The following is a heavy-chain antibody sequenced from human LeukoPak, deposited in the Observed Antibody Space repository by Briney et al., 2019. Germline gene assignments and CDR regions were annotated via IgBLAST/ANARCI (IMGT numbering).Heavy chain of an antibody. D-gene: IGHD4-17*01. CDR1: GFTFSSYS. CDR3: ARADYGDL. Sequence: PGGSLRLSCAASGFTFSSYSMNWVRQAPGKGLEWVGYIYYSGSTNYNPSLESRVTISLDTSKNQISLDLSSVTAADTAMYYCARADYGDLWGQGTLVTVSS. V-gene: IGHV4-59*01. J-gene: IGHJ4*02. CDR2: IYYSGST.